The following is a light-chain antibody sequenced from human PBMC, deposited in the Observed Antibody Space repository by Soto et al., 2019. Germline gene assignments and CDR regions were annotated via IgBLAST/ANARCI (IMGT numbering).Light chain of an antibody. J-gene: IGKJ1*01. CDR2: ASS. CDR1: QGISSS. CDR3: QQIDAYPRT. V-gene: IGKV1-9*01. Sequence: IQLTQSPSSLSASVGDRVTITCRAGQGISSSLAWYQQKPGKAPNLMISASSTLQTGVPSRFSGSRSGTDFALTISSLQPEDFATYYCQQIDAYPRTFGQGTKVEIK.